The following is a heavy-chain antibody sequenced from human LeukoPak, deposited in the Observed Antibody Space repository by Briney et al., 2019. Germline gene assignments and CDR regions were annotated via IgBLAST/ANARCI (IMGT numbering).Heavy chain of an antibody. J-gene: IGHJ4*02. CDR1: GFTFSSYG. CDR2: ISYDGSNK. Sequence: GGSLRLSCAASGFTFSSYGMHWVCQAPGKGLEWGAVISYDGSNKYYADSVKGRFTISRDNSKNTLYLQMNSLRAEDTAVYYCAKVWDIVATIGGLDYWGQGTLVTVSS. V-gene: IGHV3-30*18. CDR3: AKVWDIVATIGGLDY. D-gene: IGHD5-12*01.